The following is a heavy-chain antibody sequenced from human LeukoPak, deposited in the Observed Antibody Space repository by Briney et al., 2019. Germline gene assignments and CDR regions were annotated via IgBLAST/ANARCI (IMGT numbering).Heavy chain of an antibody. V-gene: IGHV3-73*01. Sequence: GGSLRLSCAVSGFTFSGFGIHWVRQASGKGLEWVGRMRSRANNYATAYAASVRGRFTISRDDSKNTAYLQMNSLLTEDTAVYYCARGRWLYPSMDVWGQGTTVTVSS. D-gene: IGHD5-24*01. CDR2: MRSRANNYAT. CDR1: GFTFSGFG. CDR3: ARGRWLYPSMDV. J-gene: IGHJ6*02.